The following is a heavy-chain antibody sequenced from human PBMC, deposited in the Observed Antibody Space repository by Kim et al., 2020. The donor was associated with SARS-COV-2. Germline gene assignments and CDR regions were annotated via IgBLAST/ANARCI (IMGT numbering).Heavy chain of an antibody. CDR2: ISWNSGTK. V-gene: IGHV3-9*01. Sequence: GGSLRLSCAASGFNFGDYAMHWVRQAPGKGLEWVSGISWNSGTKNYVDSVKGRFTISRDNVKKYLYLQMDSLRLEDTAFYYCAKASGDWYFDLWGRDTLVTVS. J-gene: IGHJ2*01. CDR1: GFNFGDYA. CDR3: AKASGDWYFDL. D-gene: IGHD3-10*01.